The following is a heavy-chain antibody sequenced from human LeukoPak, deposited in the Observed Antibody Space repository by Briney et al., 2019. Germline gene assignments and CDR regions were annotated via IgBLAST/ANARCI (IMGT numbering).Heavy chain of an antibody. CDR2: ISRDGSNE. J-gene: IGHJ4*02. CDR3: ATDRGWFFDN. CDR1: GFPFNTYS. V-gene: IGHV3-30*04. D-gene: IGHD2-15*01. Sequence: GGSLRLSCAASGFPFNTYSMHWVRQAPGKGLEWVAVISRDGSNEYYADSVKGRFTISRDNSKNTLSLQVNTLRVEDTAVYYCATDRGWFFDNWGQGTLVTVAS.